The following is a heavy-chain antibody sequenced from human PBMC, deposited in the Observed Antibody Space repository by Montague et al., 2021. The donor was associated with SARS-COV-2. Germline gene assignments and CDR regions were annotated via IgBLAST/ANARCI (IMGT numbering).Heavy chain of an antibody. CDR1: GGSIANSHKY. CDR2: VLYTGTP. J-gene: IGHJ4*02. CDR3: VAGGDSAKAGAY. V-gene: IGHV4-39*07. Sequence: SETLSLTCTVSGGSIANSHKYWGWVRQPPGKGLEWIGSVLYTGTPYYHPSLTARVTISLDTSKNQFSLKMYSVTAADTATYFCVAGGDSAKAGAYWGQGTLVTVSS. D-gene: IGHD3-16*01.